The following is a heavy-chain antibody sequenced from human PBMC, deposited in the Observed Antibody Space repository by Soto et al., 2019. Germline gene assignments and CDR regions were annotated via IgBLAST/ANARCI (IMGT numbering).Heavy chain of an antibody. CDR3: ARAYSSGWYRFYFDY. CDR2: IKQDGSEK. Sequence: PGGSLRLSCAASGFTFSSYWMSWVRQAPGKGLEWVANIKQDGSEKYYVDSVKGRFTISRDNAKNSLYLQMNSLRAEDTAVYYCARAYSSGWYRFYFDYWGQGTLVTVSS. D-gene: IGHD6-19*01. J-gene: IGHJ4*02. V-gene: IGHV3-7*01. CDR1: GFTFSSYW.